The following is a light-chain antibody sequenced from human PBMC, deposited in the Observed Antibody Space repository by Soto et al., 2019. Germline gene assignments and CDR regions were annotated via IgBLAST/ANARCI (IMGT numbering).Light chain of an antibody. Sequence: EIVLTQSPGTLALSPVERATLSCRASQSFSTNYLAWYQQKPGQSPRLLIYGATSRATGIPDRFSGSGSGTDFILTISRLEPEDFAVYFCHQYGTSPYTFAQGTKVDIK. CDR2: GAT. V-gene: IGKV3-20*01. CDR3: HQYGTSPYT. J-gene: IGKJ2*01. CDR1: QSFSTNY.